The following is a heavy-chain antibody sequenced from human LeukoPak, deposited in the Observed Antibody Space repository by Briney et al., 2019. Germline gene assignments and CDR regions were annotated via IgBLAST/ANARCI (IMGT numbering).Heavy chain of an antibody. CDR1: GFTFSNAY. D-gene: IGHD2-2*01. V-gene: IGHV3-21*01. Sequence: GGSLRLSCAASGFTFSNAYMNWVRQAPGKGLEWVSSISSTSKYVYYADSVKGRFTVSRDNAKNSLFLQMNSLRAEDTAVYYCASHVGSTRNFDYWGQGTLVTVSS. J-gene: IGHJ4*02. CDR2: ISSTSKYV. CDR3: ASHVGSTRNFDY.